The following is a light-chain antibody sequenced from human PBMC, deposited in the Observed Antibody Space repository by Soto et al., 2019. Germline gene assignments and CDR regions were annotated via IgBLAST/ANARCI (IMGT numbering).Light chain of an antibody. Sequence: EIVLTQSPGTLSLSPGERATLSCRASQSVSSSYLAWYQQKPGQAPRLLIYGASSRATGIPDRFSGSGSGTDFTLTISRLEPEDFAVYYCQQYNSRWTFGQGTKVDI. CDR2: GAS. V-gene: IGKV3-20*01. CDR3: QQYNSRWT. J-gene: IGKJ1*01. CDR1: QSVSSSY.